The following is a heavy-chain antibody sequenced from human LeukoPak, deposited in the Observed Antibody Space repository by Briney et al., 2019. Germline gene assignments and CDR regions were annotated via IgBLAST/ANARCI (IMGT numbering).Heavy chain of an antibody. Sequence: GGSLRLSCAASGFTFSSYAMSWVRQAPGKGLEWVSAISGSGGSTYYADSVKGRFTISRDNSKNTLYLQMNSLRAEDTAVYYCAKFLRYCSSTSCYHAGGYFDYWGQGTLDTVSS. CDR1: GFTFSSYA. D-gene: IGHD2-2*01. CDR3: AKFLRYCSSTSCYHAGGYFDY. J-gene: IGHJ4*02. V-gene: IGHV3-23*01. CDR2: ISGSGGST.